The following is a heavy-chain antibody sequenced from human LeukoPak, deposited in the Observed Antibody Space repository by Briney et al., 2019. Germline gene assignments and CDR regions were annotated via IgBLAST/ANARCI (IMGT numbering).Heavy chain of an antibody. CDR3: ARGITMAPDY. J-gene: IGHJ4*02. CDR1: GYTFSTYG. V-gene: IGHV1-18*01. D-gene: IGHD3-10*01. CDR2: ISAYTGNT. Sequence: ASVKVSCKASGYTFSTYGISWVRQAPGQGLEWMGWISAYTGNTNYAQKLQGRVTMTTDTSTNTAYMELRSLTSDDTAVYYCARGITMAPDYWGQGTLVTVSS.